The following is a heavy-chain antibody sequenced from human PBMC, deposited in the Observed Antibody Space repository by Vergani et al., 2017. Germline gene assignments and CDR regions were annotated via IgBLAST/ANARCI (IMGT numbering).Heavy chain of an antibody. V-gene: IGHV3-11*06. CDR3: ARRYCSGGSCYNYYYYMDV. CDR1: GFTFSDYY. Sequence: VQLVESGGGLVKPGGSLRLSCAASGFTFSDYYMSWIRQAPGKGLEWVSYISSSSSYTNYADSVKGRFTISRDNANNSLYLQMNSLRAEDTAVYYCARRYCSGGSCYNYYYYMDVWGKGP. J-gene: IGHJ6*03. CDR2: ISSSSSYT. D-gene: IGHD2-15*01.